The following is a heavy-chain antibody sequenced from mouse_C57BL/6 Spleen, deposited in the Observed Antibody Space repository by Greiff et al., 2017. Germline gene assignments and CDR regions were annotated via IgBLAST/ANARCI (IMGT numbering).Heavy chain of an antibody. CDR2: IDPEGGAT. J-gene: IGHJ2*01. CDR1: GFNIKDYY. Sequence: VQLQQSGAELVKPGASVKLSCTASGFNIKDYYMHWVQQRTEPGLEWLGRIDPEGGATKYAPKFQGKATITADTSSNTAYLQLSRLTSEDTAVYYCARSYYYGSSYCDYWGQGTTLTVSS. V-gene: IGHV14-2*01. D-gene: IGHD1-1*01. CDR3: ARSYYYGSSYCDY.